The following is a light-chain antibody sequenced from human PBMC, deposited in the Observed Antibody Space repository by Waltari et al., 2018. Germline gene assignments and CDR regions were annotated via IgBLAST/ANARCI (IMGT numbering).Light chain of an antibody. CDR3: QQHHGYPHT. J-gene: IGKJ2*01. CDR2: KAS. V-gene: IGKV1-5*03. CDR1: ENILTW. Sequence: IQMTQSPSTLSASVGDGVPITCRASENILTWLAWYRQKPGKAPKLLIYKASNLQDGVPSRFSSSGSGTEFTLTISSLQPDDFATYYCQQHHGYPHTFGQGTKLEIQ.